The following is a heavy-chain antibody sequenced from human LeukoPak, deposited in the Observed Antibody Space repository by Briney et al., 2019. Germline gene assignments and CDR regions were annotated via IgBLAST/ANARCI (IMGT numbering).Heavy chain of an antibody. CDR3: AKGRFYFDY. Sequence: PGGSLRLSCAASGFTFSSYAMSWVRQAPGKGLEWVSAFSGSGGSTYYADSVKGRYAISRDNSKNTLYLQLNSLRAEDTAVYYCAKGRFYFDYWAREPWSPSPQ. CDR1: GFTFSSYA. CDR2: FSGSGGST. D-gene: IGHD5-24*01. J-gene: IGHJ4*02. V-gene: IGHV3-23*01.